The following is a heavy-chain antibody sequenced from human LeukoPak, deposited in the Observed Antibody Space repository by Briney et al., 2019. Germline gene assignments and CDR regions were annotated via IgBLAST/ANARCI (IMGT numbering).Heavy chain of an antibody. CDR3: AAGGHADSATFIGAFDI. CDR1: GDSISTYF. Sequence: PSETLSLICNVSGDSISTYFWSWIRQPAGRGLEWIGRMHVSGSSNYNPTLHSRVTLSIDESKNQMSLKLSSIAAADTGVYYGAAGGHADSATFIGAFDIWGQGTTVTVSA. D-gene: IGHD3-10*01. CDR2: MHVSGSS. J-gene: IGHJ3*02. V-gene: IGHV4-4*07.